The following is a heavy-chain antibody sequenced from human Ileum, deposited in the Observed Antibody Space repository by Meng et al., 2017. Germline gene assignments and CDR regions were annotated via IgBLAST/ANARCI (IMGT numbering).Heavy chain of an antibody. J-gene: IGHJ4*02. CDR3: ARDRIPFHFDY. CDR1: GFTINNYY. V-gene: IGHV3-74*01. Sequence: GGSLRLSCAASGFTINNYYMSWLRQAPGKGLVWVSRINSDGSSTSYADSVKGRFTISRDNAKNTLYLQMNSLRAEDTAVYYCARDRIPFHFDYWGQGTLVTV. CDR2: INSDGSST.